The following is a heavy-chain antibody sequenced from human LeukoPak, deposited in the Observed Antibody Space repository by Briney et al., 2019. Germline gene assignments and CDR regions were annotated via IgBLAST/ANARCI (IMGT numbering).Heavy chain of an antibody. CDR3: ARDYYDILTGSRDAFDI. CDR1: GGSISSGSYY. J-gene: IGHJ3*02. D-gene: IGHD3-9*01. V-gene: IGHV4-61*02. CDR2: IYTSGST. Sequence: SETLSLTCTVSGGSISSGSYYWSWIRQPAGKGLEWIGRIYTSGSTNYNPSLKSRVTISVDTSKNQFSLKLSSVTAADTAVYYCARDYYDILTGSRDAFDIWGQGTMVTVSS.